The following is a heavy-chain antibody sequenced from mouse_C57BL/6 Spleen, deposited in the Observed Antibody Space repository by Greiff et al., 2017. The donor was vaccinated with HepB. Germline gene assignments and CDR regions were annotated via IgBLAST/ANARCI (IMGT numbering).Heavy chain of an antibody. CDR2: IDPSDSYT. Sequence: VKLQQPGAELVMPGASVKLSCKASGYTFTSYWMHWVKQRPGQGLEWIGEIDPSDSYTNYNQKFKGKSTLTVDKSSSTAYMQLSSLTSEDYAVDYYARLGYYGSSPPLDYWGQGTTLTVSS. CDR3: ARLGYYGSSPPLDY. D-gene: IGHD1-1*01. CDR1: GYTFTSYW. V-gene: IGHV1-69*01. J-gene: IGHJ2*01.